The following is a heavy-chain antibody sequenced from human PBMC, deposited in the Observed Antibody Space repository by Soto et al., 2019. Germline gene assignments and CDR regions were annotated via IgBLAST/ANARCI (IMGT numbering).Heavy chain of an antibody. CDR3: ARGISTPGIDF. V-gene: IGHV3-7*03. CDR1: GFTFSSYW. Sequence: GGSLRLSCAASGFTFSSYWMNWVRQAPGKGLEWVANINQDGSDKSYVDSVKGRFTTSRDNAKNSLYLQMNSLRAEDTAVYYCARGISTPGIDFWGQGTLVTVSP. J-gene: IGHJ4*02. D-gene: IGHD2-15*01. CDR2: INQDGSDK.